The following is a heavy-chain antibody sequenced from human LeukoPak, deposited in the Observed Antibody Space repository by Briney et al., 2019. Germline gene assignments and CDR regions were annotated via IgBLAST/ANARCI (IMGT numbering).Heavy chain of an antibody. D-gene: IGHD2-15*01. J-gene: IGHJ4*02. V-gene: IGHV3-66*01. CDR2: IVIGGST. CDR1: GFSVSYTY. CDR3: ARVRAQREDCSGGTCYVDY. Sequence: GGSLRLSCAASGFSVSYTYMSWVRQAPGKGLEWVSLIVIGGSTYFADSVKDRFTISRDNSKNTLYLQMNSLRAEDTAVYYCARVRAQREDCSGGTCYVDYWGQGTLVTVPS.